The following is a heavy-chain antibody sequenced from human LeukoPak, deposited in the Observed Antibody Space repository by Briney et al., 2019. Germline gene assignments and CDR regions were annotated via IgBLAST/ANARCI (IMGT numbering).Heavy chain of an antibody. CDR3: TTEAGAVQLWSVFDY. J-gene: IGHJ4*01. Sequence: GGSLRLSCAASGFTFSNAWMSWVRQAPGKGLEWVGRIKSKTDGGTTDYAAPVKGRFTISRDDSKNTLYLQMSSLKTEDTAVYYCTTEAGAVQLWSVFDYWGQGTLVTVSS. V-gene: IGHV3-15*01. D-gene: IGHD5-18*01. CDR2: IKSKTDGGTT. CDR1: GFTFSNAW.